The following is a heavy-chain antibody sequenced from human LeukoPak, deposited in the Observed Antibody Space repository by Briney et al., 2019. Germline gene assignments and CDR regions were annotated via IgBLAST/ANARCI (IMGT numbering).Heavy chain of an antibody. CDR1: GGTFSSYA. V-gene: IGHV1-69*06. Sequence: SVKVSCKASGGTFSSYAISWVRQAPGQGLEWMGGIIPIFGTANYAQKFQGRVTITADKSTSTAYMELSSLRSEDTAVYYCAREAYCGGDCYSGFDYWGQGTLVTVSS. J-gene: IGHJ4*02. CDR3: AREAYCGGDCYSGFDY. CDR2: IIPIFGTA. D-gene: IGHD2-21*02.